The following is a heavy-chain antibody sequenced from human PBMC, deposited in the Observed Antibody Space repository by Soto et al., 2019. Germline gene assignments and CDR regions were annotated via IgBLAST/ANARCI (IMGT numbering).Heavy chain of an antibody. J-gene: IGHJ2*01. V-gene: IGHV3-30-3*01. CDR2: ISYDGSNK. CDR1: GFTFSSYA. Sequence: QVQLLESVGGVVQPGRSLRLSCAASGFTFSSYAMHWVCQAPGKGLEWVAVISYDGSNKYYADSVKGRFTISRDNSKNTLYLQMNSLRAEDTAVYYCARDPLWGTAMVLWYFDLWGRGTLVTVSS. D-gene: IGHD5-18*01. CDR3: ARDPLWGTAMVLWYFDL.